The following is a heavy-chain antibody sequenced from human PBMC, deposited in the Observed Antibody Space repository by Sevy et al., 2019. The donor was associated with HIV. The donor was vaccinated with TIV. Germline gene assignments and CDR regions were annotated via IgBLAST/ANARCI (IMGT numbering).Heavy chain of an antibody. V-gene: IGHV3-53*01. J-gene: IGHJ4*02. CDR2: IYSGGST. Sequence: GGSLRLSCAASGFIVSSNYMSWVRQAPGKGLEWVSVIYSGGSTYYADSVKGRFTISRDNSKNTLYLQMNRLRSEDTAVYYCARDLGSSGWYGYYFDYWGQGTLVTVSS. CDR1: GFIVSSNY. D-gene: IGHD6-19*01. CDR3: ARDLGSSGWYGYYFDY.